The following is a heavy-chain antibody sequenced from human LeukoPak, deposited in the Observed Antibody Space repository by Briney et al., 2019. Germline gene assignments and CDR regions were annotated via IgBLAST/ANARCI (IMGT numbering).Heavy chain of an antibody. D-gene: IGHD6-13*01. CDR3: ARDRSSSWYAFDI. J-gene: IGHJ3*02. V-gene: IGHV4-31*03. Sequence: PSQTLSLTCTVSGGSISSGGYYWSWMRQHPGKGLEWIGYIYYSGSTYYNPSLKSRVTISVDTSKNQFSLKLSSVTAADTAVYYCARDRSSSWYAFDIWGQGTMVTVSS. CDR2: IYYSGST. CDR1: GGSISSGGYY.